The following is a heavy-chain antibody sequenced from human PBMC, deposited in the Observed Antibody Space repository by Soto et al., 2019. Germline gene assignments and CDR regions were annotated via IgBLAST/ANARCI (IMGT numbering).Heavy chain of an antibody. J-gene: IGHJ5*02. D-gene: IGHD2-2*01. CDR2: IYPGDSDT. CDR3: ARVKSPPAAPYNWFDP. CDR1: GYTFPNYW. Sequence: ESLKISCKGSGYTFPNYWIAWVRQMPGKGLEWMGMIYPGDSDTRYSPSFQGQVTISADKSISTAYLQWSSLKASDTAMYYCARVKSPPAAPYNWFDPWGQGTLVTVSS. V-gene: IGHV5-51*01.